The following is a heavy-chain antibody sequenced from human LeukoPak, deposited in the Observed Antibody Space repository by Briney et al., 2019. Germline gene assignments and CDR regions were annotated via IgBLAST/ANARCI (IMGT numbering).Heavy chain of an antibody. D-gene: IGHD6-13*01. V-gene: IGHV3-23*01. J-gene: IGHJ4*02. CDR1: GFTFSSYS. Sequence: GGSLRLSCVASGFTFSSYSLSWVRQAPGKGREGVSAISGSGGSTYFADSVEGRFTISRDNSKNTLYLQMNSLRAEDTAVYYCAKPLDSSSWYYFDYWGQGTLVTVSS. CDR2: ISGSGGST. CDR3: AKPLDSSSWYYFDY.